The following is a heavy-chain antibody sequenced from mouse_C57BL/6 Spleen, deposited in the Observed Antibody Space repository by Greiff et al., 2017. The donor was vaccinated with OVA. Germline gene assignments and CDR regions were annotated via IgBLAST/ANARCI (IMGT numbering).Heavy chain of an antibody. CDR2: ISGGGGNT. Sequence: EVQLVESGGGLVKPGGSLKLSCAASGFTFSSYTMSWVRQTPEKRLEWVATISGGGGNTYYPDSVKGRFTISRDNAKNTLYLQMSSLRSEDTALYYCARHSLRSYWYFDVWGTGTTVTVSS. J-gene: IGHJ1*03. CDR3: ARHSLRSYWYFDV. V-gene: IGHV5-9*01. CDR1: GFTFSSYT. D-gene: IGHD1-1*01.